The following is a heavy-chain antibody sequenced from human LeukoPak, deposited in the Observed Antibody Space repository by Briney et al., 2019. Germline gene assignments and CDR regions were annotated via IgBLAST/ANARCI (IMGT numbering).Heavy chain of an antibody. Sequence: GGSLRLSCAASGFTFSSYSMNWVRQAPGKGLEWVSYISSSSSTIYYADSVKGRFTISRDNAKNSLYLQMNSLRDEDTAVYYCARDKLVELEYYFDYWGQGTLVTVSS. CDR2: ISSSSSTI. J-gene: IGHJ4*02. CDR3: ARDKLVELEYYFDY. V-gene: IGHV3-48*02. CDR1: GFTFSSYS. D-gene: IGHD1-1*01.